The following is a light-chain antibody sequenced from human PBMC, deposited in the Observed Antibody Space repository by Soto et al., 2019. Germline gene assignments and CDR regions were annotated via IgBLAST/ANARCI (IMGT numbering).Light chain of an antibody. CDR3: AAWADSLNGRV. CDR1: SSNIGSNT. CDR2: SNN. V-gene: IGLV1-44*01. J-gene: IGLJ2*01. Sequence: QSVLTQPPSASGTPGQRVTISCSGSSSNIGSNTVNWYPQLPGTAPKLLIYSNNPRPSGVPDRFSVSKSGTSPSLAISGFHSEDEADYYCAAWADSLNGRVFGGGTKLTVL.